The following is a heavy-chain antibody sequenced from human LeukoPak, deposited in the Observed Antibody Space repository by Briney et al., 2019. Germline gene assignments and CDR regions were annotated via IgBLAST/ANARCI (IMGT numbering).Heavy chain of an antibody. CDR1: GFTFSAYW. CDR3: ARDHSSSSDGMDV. CDR2: VDTDGSTV. V-gene: IGHV3-74*01. D-gene: IGHD6-13*01. J-gene: IGHJ6*02. Sequence: GGSLRLSCAASGFTFSAYWMNWVRQGPGKALVGVARVDTDGSTVNYADSVKGRFTISRDNAKNTLYLQMNSLRADDTAVYYCARDHSSSSDGMDVWGQGTTVTVSS.